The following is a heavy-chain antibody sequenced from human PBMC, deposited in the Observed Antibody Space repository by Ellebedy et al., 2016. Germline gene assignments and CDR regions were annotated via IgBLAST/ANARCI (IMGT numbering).Heavy chain of an antibody. D-gene: IGHD5-24*01. Sequence: GESLKISCAASGFTFSSYGMHWVRQAPGKGLEWVAVISYDGSNKYYADSVKGRFTISRDNSKNTLYLQMNSLRAEDTAVYYCARDYIEMATPAPYDAFDIWGQGTMVTVSS. CDR2: ISYDGSNK. V-gene: IGHV3-30*03. J-gene: IGHJ3*02. CDR1: GFTFSSYG. CDR3: ARDYIEMATPAPYDAFDI.